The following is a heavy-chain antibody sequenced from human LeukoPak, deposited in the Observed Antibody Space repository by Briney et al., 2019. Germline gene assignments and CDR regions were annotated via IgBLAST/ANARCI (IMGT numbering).Heavy chain of an antibody. J-gene: IGHJ4*02. CDR3: AAYFSGYARFDY. V-gene: IGHV4-39*07. Sequence: PSETLSLTCTVSSGSISSSTYYWGWIRQPPGKGLEWIGTIYYTGSTYYNPSLKSRVTISVDTSKNQFSLKLSSVTAADTAVYYCAAYFSGYARFDYWGQGTLVTASS. CDR2: IYYTGST. D-gene: IGHD5-12*01. CDR1: SGSISSSTYY.